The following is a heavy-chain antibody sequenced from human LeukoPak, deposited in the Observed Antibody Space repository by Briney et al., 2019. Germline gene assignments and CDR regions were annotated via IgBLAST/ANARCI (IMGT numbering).Heavy chain of an antibody. CDR3: ARERPSYNWKRDHFDY. D-gene: IGHD1-20*01. CDR1: GFTFSSYA. CDR2: ISGSGGST. J-gene: IGHJ4*02. Sequence: LSGGSLRLSCAASGFTFSSYAMSWVRQAPGKGLEWVSAISGSGGSTYYADSVKGRFTISRDNSKNTLYLQMNSLRAEDTAVYYCARERPSYNWKRDHFDYWGQGTLVTVSS. V-gene: IGHV3-23*01.